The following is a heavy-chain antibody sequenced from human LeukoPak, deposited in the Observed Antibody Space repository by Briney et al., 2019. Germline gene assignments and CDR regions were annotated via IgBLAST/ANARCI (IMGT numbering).Heavy chain of an antibody. CDR1: GFTFSSYE. CDR3: ARDCGGGSCYGPYDAFDI. CDR2: ISSSGSTI. D-gene: IGHD2-15*01. J-gene: IGHJ3*02. Sequence: GGSLRLSCAASGFTFSSYEMNWVRQAPGRGLEWVSYISSSGSTIYYADSVKGRFTISRDNAKNSLYLQMNSLRAEDTAVYYCARDCGGGSCYGPYDAFDIWGQGTMVTVSS. V-gene: IGHV3-48*03.